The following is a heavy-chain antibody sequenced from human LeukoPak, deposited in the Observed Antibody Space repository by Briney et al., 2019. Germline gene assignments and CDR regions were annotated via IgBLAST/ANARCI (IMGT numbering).Heavy chain of an antibody. D-gene: IGHD3-3*01. CDR3: AAGSDDFWSGLFDP. J-gene: IGHJ5*02. CDR2: ITSGSTI. CDR1: GFTFSDYY. V-gene: IGHV3-11*04. Sequence: GGSLRLSCAASGFTFSDYYMSWIRQAPGKGLEWVSYITSGSTISYADSVKGRFTISRDNAKNSLYLQMNSLRAEDTAVYYCAAGSDDFWSGLFDPWGQGTLVTVSS.